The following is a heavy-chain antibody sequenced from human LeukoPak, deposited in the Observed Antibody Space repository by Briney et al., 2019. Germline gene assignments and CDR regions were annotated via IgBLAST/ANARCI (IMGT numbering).Heavy chain of an antibody. J-gene: IGHJ4*02. V-gene: IGHV4-39*07. Sequence: SSETLSLTCTVSGGSISSSSYYWGWIRQPPGKGLEWIGSIYYSGSTYYNPSLKSRVTISVDTSKNQFSLKLSSVTAADTAVYYCARESKGHYYDSSGYRDYWGQGTLVTVSS. CDR1: GGSISSSSYY. D-gene: IGHD3-22*01. CDR2: IYYSGST. CDR3: ARESKGHYYDSSGYRDY.